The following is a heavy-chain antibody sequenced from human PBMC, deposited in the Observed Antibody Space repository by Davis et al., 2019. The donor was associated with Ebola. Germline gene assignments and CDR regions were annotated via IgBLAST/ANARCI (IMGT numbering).Heavy chain of an antibody. V-gene: IGHV3-23*01. CDR3: AKSGLSFGVVKYHYGMDV. Sequence: PGGSLRLSCAASGFTFSSYWMSWVRQAPGKGLEWVSAISGRGGSTYYADSVKGRFTISRDNSKNTLFLQLNSLRAEDTAVYYCAKSGLSFGVVKYHYGMDVWGKGTTVTVSS. CDR1: GFTFSSYW. CDR2: ISGRGGST. J-gene: IGHJ6*04. D-gene: IGHD3-3*01.